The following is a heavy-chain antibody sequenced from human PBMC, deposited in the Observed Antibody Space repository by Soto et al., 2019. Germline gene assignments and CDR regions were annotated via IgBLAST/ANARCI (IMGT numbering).Heavy chain of an antibody. J-gene: IGHJ4*02. CDR3: ARDPDRGYSYGSAY. V-gene: IGHV3-48*02. D-gene: IGHD5-18*01. CDR2: ISSSSSTI. CDR1: GFTFSSYS. Sequence: PGGSLRLSCAASGFTFSSYSMNWVRQAPGKGLEWVSYISSSSSTIYYADSVKGRFTISRDNAKNSLYLQMNSLRDEDTAVYYCARDPDRGYSYGSAYWGQGTLVTVSS.